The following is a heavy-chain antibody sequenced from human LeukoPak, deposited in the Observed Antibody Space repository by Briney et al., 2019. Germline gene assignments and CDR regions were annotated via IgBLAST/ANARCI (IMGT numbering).Heavy chain of an antibody. V-gene: IGHV4-39*07. CDR2: IYYSGST. Sequence: SETLSLTCTVSGGSISSSSYYWGWIRQPPGKGLEWIGSIYYSGSTYYNPSLKSRVTISVDTSKNQFSLKLSSATAADTAVYYCARYCSSTSCYTGDYWGQGTLVTVSS. D-gene: IGHD2-2*02. J-gene: IGHJ4*02. CDR1: GGSISSSSYY. CDR3: ARYCSSTSCYTGDY.